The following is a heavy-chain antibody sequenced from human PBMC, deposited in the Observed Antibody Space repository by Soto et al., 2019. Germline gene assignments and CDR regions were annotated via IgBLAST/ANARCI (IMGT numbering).Heavy chain of an antibody. J-gene: IGHJ5*02. V-gene: IGHV5-51*01. D-gene: IGHD3-3*01. CDR3: ARRRVLRFLEWSDWFDP. CDR2: IYPGDSDT. Sequence: GESLKISCKGSGYSFTIYWIGWVRQMPGKGLEWMGIIYPGDSDTRYSPSFQGQVTISADKSISTAYLQWSSLKASDTAMYYCARRRVLRFLEWSDWFDPWGQGTLVTVSS. CDR1: GYSFTIYW.